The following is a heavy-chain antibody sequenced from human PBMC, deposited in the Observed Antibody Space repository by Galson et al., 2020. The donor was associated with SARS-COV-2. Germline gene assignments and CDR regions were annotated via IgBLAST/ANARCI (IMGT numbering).Heavy chain of an antibody. D-gene: IGHD3-22*01. J-gene: IGHJ5*02. CDR1: GFTFDDYA. V-gene: IGHV3-9*01. CDR2: ISWNSGSI. CDR3: AKVTDNYYDSSGYLDP. Sequence: GGSLRLSCAASGFTFDDYAMHWVRQAPGKGLEWVSGISWNSGSIGYADSVKGRFTISRDNAKNSLYLQMNSLRAEDTALYYCAKVTDNYYDSSGYLDPWGQGTLVTVSS.